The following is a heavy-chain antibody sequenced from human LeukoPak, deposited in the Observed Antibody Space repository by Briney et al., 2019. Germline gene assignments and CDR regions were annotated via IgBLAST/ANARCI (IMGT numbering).Heavy chain of an antibody. J-gene: IGHJ4*02. CDR3: ARGYSSGWPDF. CDR1: GFTVGTSY. CDR2: IYGGGST. V-gene: IGHV3-53*01. Sequence: PGGSLRLSCAASGFTVGTSYMNWVRQAPGKGLEWVSVIYGGGSTYYADSVRGRFTISRDNSKNTLYLQMNSLRAEDTALYFCARGYSSGWPDFWGQGTLVTVSS. D-gene: IGHD6-25*01.